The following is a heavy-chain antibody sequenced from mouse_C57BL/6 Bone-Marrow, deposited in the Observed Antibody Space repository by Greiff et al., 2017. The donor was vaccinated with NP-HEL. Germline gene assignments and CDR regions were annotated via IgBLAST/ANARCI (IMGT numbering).Heavy chain of an antibody. V-gene: IGHV1-55*01. CDR2: IYTGSGST. J-gene: IGHJ1*03. CDR1: GYTFTSYW. CDR3: ARWGLLPLYFWV. Sequence: VQLQQPGAELVKPGASVKMSCKASGYTFTSYWITWVKQRPGQGLEWIGDIYTGSGSTNYNEKVKSKATLTVATSSCTAYMQLSSLTSESSAVYYCARWGLLPLYFWVRGTGATVTASS. D-gene: IGHD2-3*01.